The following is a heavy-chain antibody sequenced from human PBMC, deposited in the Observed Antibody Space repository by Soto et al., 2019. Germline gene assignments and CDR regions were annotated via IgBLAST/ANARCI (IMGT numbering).Heavy chain of an antibody. CDR1: GGTFSSYA. J-gene: IGHJ5*02. Sequence: ASVKVSCKASGGTFSSYAISWVRQAPGQGLEWMGGIIPIFGTANYAQKFQGRVTITADESTSTDYMELRSLRSEDTAVYYCARATAAAAAGTNWFDAWGQGTLVTVSS. D-gene: IGHD6-13*01. CDR3: ARATAAAAAGTNWFDA. V-gene: IGHV1-69*13. CDR2: IIPIFGTA.